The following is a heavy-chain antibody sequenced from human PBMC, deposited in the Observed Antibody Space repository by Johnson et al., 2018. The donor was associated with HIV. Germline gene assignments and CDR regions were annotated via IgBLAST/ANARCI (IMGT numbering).Heavy chain of an antibody. V-gene: IGHV3-7*01. CDR2: IKQDGSEK. CDR3: ARVDGSTWYSLYDAFDI. J-gene: IGHJ3*02. Sequence: VQLVESGGGVVQPGRSLRLSCVASGFAFSSYWMSWVRQAPGKGLEWVANIKQDGSEKYYVDSVKGRFTISRDNAKKSLYLQMNSLRAEDTAVYYCARVDGSTWYSLYDAFDIWGQGTMVTVSS. CDR1: GFAFSSYW. D-gene: IGHD6-13*01.